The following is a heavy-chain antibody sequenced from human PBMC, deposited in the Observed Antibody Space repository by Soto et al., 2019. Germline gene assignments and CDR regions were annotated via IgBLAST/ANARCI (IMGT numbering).Heavy chain of an antibody. V-gene: IGHV4-4*02. CDR1: GGSFTSNNW. Sequence: SETLSLTCAASGGSFTSNNWWTWVRQPPGQGLEWIGEIYRTGSTNYNPSLKSRVTISLDKSENQFSLKVTSLTAADTAVYYCASRDPGTSVDYWGQGTLVTVSS. CDR3: ASRDPGTSVDY. J-gene: IGHJ4*02. CDR2: IYRTGST. D-gene: IGHD1-7*01.